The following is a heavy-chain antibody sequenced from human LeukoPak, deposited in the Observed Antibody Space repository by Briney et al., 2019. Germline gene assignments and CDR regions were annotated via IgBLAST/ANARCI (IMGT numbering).Heavy chain of an antibody. D-gene: IGHD3-3*01. CDR2: IYTSGRT. CDR1: GGSITSGSYY. V-gene: IGHV4-61*02. CDR3: ARDDPLDFPDYQYYMDV. Sequence: PSQTLSLICTVSGGSITSGSYYWSWMRQPAGKGLEWIGRIYTSGRTNYNPSLKSRVTISLDTSKNQFSLKLSSVTAADTAVYFCARDDPLDFPDYQYYMDVWGKRTTVTVSS. J-gene: IGHJ6*03.